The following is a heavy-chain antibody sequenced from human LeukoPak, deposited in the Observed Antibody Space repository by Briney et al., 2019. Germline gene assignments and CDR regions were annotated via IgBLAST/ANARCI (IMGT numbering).Heavy chain of an antibody. CDR2: ISGSGGST. CDR3: AKAGFYYGSGNMSPLGIGYFTMDV. CDR1: GFTFSSYG. J-gene: IGHJ6*02. Sequence: GGSLRLSCAASGFTFSSYGMHWVRQAPGKGLEWVSEISGSGGSTHYTDSVKGRFTISRDNSKNTLYLQMSSLRAEDTAVYYCAKAGFYYGSGNMSPLGIGYFTMDVWGQGTTVTVSS. D-gene: IGHD3-10*01. V-gene: IGHV3-23*01.